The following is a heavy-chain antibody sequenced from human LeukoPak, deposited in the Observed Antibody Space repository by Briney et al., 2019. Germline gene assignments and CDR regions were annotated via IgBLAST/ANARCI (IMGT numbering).Heavy chain of an antibody. CDR3: ARAAHSSGWYGFFDS. Sequence: SETLSLTCTVSGYSISSGYYWGWIRQPPGKGLEWIGYIYYSGNTYYNPSLKNRVTISVDTSKNQFSLKLSSVTATDTAVFYCARAAHSSGWYGFFDSWGQGTLVTVSS. CDR2: IYYSGNT. CDR1: GYSISSGYY. V-gene: IGHV4-38-2*02. D-gene: IGHD6-19*01. J-gene: IGHJ4*02.